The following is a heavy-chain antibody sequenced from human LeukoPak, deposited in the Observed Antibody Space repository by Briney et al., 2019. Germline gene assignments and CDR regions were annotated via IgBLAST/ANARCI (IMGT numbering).Heavy chain of an antibody. Sequence: ASVKVSCKASGYTFTSYAMRWVRQAPGQRLEWMGWINAGNGNTKYSQKFQGRVTITRDTSASIAYMELSSLRSEDTAVYYCARVGTRLAVAGNPPTYWGQGTLVTVSS. CDR2: INAGNGNT. CDR1: GYTFTSYA. CDR3: ARVGTRLAVAGNPPTY. V-gene: IGHV1-3*01. J-gene: IGHJ4*02. D-gene: IGHD6-19*01.